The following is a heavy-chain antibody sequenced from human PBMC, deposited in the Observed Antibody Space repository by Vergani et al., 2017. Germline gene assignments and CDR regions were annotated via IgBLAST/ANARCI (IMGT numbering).Heavy chain of an antibody. CDR3: AREQYSSGWSGRDLGY. CDR1: GGTFSSYA. J-gene: IGHJ4*02. D-gene: IGHD6-19*01. CDR2: IIPIFGTA. Sequence: QVQLVQSGAEVKKPGSSVKVSCKASGGTFSSYAISWVRQAPGQGLEWMGGIIPIFGTANYAQKFQGRVTITADESTSTAYMELSSLRSDDTAVYYCAREQYSSGWSGRDLGYWGQGTLVTVSS. V-gene: IGHV1-69*12.